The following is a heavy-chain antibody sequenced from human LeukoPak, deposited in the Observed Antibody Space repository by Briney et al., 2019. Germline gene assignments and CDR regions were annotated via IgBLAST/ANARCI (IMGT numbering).Heavy chain of an antibody. Sequence: PGGSLRLSCAASGFTFDDYAMHWARQAPGKGLEWVSGISWNSGSIGYADSVKGRFTISRDNAKNSLYLQMNSLGAEDTALYYCAKDIASVGIAVAVFDYWGQGTLVTVSS. D-gene: IGHD6-19*01. CDR3: AKDIASVGIAVAVFDY. V-gene: IGHV3-9*01. CDR2: ISWNSGSI. J-gene: IGHJ4*02. CDR1: GFTFDDYA.